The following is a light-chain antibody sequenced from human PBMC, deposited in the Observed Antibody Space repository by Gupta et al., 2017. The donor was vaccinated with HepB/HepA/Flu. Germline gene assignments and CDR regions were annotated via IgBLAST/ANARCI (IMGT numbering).Light chain of an antibody. CDR3: AAWDDSLSGWV. CDR1: SSNIGSNY. J-gene: IGLJ3*02. V-gene: IGLV1-47*01. CDR2: RNN. Sequence: QSVLTQPPSASGTPGQRVTISCSGSSSNIGSNYVYWYQQLPGTAPKLIIYRNNQRPSGVPDRFSGSKSGTSASLAIXGXRSEEEXDYYCAAWDDSLSGWVFGGGTKLTVL.